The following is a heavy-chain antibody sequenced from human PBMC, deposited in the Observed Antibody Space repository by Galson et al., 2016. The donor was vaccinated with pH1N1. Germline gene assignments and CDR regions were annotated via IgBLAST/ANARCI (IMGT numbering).Heavy chain of an antibody. CDR2: IYYSGIT. J-gene: IGHJ4*02. CDR1: GGSISSGGHY. Sequence: TLSLTCTVSGGSISSGGHYWNWIRQHPVKGLEWIGSIYYSGITYYNPSVTSRVTISVDTTKNQFSLKLNSVTAADTAVHYCARHRYYGSGIAMGYYFDYWGQGALVTISS. D-gene: IGHD3-10*01. V-gene: IGHV4-31*03. CDR3: ARHRYYGSGIAMGYYFDY.